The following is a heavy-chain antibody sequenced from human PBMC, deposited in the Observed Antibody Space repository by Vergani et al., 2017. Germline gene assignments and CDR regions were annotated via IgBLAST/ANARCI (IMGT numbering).Heavy chain of an antibody. J-gene: IGHJ4*02. V-gene: IGHV5-51*01. D-gene: IGHD3-22*01. CDR1: GYSFTNYW. CDR3: ARLYGRDSSGSKYFDY. CDR2: IHTADSDT. Sequence: EVELVQSGAEVKKPGESLKISCQISGYSFTNYWIGWVRQMPGKGLEWMGIIHTADSDTRYSPSFQGQVTISVEKSISTAYLQRSSLRASDSAMYYCARLYGRDSSGSKYFDYWGQGTLVTVSS.